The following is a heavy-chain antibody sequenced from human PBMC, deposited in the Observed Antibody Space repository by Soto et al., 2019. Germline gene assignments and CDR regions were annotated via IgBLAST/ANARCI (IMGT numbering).Heavy chain of an antibody. CDR1: DYTFTSYG. CDR2: ISAYNGNT. CDR3: ARAHDCGCDCSSPQFDY. J-gene: IGHJ4*02. Sequence: QVQLVQSGAEVKKPGASVKVSCKASDYTFTSYGINWVRQAPGQGLEWMGWISAYNGNTNYAQKFQGRVTMTTDTSTSTVYMELRSLRSDDTAVYYCARAHDCGCDCSSPQFDYWGQGTLVTVSS. D-gene: IGHD2-21*02. V-gene: IGHV1-18*01.